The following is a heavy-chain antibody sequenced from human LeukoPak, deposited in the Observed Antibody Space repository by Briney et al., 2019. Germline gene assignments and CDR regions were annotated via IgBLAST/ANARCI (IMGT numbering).Heavy chain of an antibody. CDR1: GVSVSTNY. D-gene: IGHD4-17*01. CDR3: ARPLPTGDPSVKAPDDH. CDR2: IYADGKT. Sequence: GGSLRLSCAASGVSVSTNYMAWVRQAPGKGLEWVSVIYADGKTYYADSVKDRFTISRDNSENTLSLQMNSVRAEDTAVYYCARPLPTGDPSVKAPDDHWGQGTLVTVSS. V-gene: IGHV3-66*04. J-gene: IGHJ4*01.